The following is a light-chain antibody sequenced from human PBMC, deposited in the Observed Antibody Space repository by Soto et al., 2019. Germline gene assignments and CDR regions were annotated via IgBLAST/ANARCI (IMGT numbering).Light chain of an antibody. CDR3: PSKTTTNDPGV. V-gene: IGLV2-14*01. Sequence: QSALTQPASVSGSPGQSITISCTGTTSDIGSYNYVAWYQQHPGKAPKLMIFDVNRRPSGISSRFSGSKSGNTASLTISGLKAEDEADYYCPSKTTTNDPGVLGGGTKLTVL. J-gene: IGLJ3*02. CDR2: DVN. CDR1: TSDIGSYNY.